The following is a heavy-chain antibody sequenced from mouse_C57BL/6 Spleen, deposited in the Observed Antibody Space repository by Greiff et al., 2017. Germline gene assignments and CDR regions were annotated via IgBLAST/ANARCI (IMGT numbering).Heavy chain of an antibody. J-gene: IGHJ1*03. Sequence: VQLQQPGAELVMPGASVKLSCKASGYTFTSYWMHWVKQRPGPGLEWIGEIDPSDSYTNYNQKFKGKSTLTVDKSSSTAYMQLSSLTSEDSAVYYCARGLLRRGYFDVWGTGATVTVST. D-gene: IGHD1-1*01. V-gene: IGHV1-69*01. CDR3: ARGLLRRGYFDV. CDR1: GYTFTSYW. CDR2: IDPSDSYT.